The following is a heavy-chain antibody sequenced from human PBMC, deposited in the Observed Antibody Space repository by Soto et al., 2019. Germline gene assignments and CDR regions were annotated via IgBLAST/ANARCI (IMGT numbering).Heavy chain of an antibody. CDR3: ARWVGSSPPRY. CDR2: IYASGSP. D-gene: IGHD1-26*01. J-gene: IGHJ4*02. Sequence: KTSETLSLTCTISGGSISVYYWSWFRQPPGHELEWIGYIYASGSPYYNPSLRSRVTISADTSKNQISLKLTSPTAADTAVYYCARWVGSSPPRYWGRGTLVTVSS. V-gene: IGHV4-59*01. CDR1: GGSISVYY.